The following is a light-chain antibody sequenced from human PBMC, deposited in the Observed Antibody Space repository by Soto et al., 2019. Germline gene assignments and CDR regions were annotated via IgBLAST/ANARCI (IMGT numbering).Light chain of an antibody. CDR2: EVT. CDR3: SSYTSTSTLV. Sequence: QSALTQPASVSGSPGQSITISCTGTSSDVGGYNYVSWYQQHPVKAPKLMIYEVTNRPSGVSNRFSGSKSGNTASLTISGLQAEDDAYYYCSSYTSTSTLVFGGGTKLTVL. V-gene: IGLV2-14*01. J-gene: IGLJ2*01. CDR1: SSDVGGYNY.